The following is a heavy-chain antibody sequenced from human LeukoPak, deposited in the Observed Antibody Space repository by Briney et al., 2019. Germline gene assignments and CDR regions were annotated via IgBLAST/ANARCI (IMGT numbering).Heavy chain of an antibody. D-gene: IGHD2-21*02. V-gene: IGHV1-69*01. J-gene: IGHJ3*01. CDR3: ARGYLAVVTSNLGGNAIDV. CDR2: TIPAFDTP. Sequence: GSSVTVSCKPSVWTFIIYEYSWVRQAPGQGLEWMGGTIPAFDTPNYAHKLQGRVTISADESTSTAYMEMSNLKSDDTAVFFCARGYLAVVTSNLGGNAIDVWGQGTMITVSS. CDR1: VWTFIIYE.